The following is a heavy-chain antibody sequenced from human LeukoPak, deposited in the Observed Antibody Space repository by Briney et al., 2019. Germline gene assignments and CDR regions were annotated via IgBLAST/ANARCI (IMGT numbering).Heavy chain of an antibody. V-gene: IGHV3-74*01. CDR3: VRDSNYHPDC. CDR2: IISDGSSA. D-gene: IGHD4-11*01. CDR1: GFTFKDYW. Sequence: PGGPLRLSCAASGFTFKDYWWHWLRQVPGKGLVWVARIISDGSSASYADSVKGRFTMSRDNAKNTLYPQTNSLRAEDTAVYYCVRDSNYHPDCWGQGTLVTVSS. J-gene: IGHJ4*02.